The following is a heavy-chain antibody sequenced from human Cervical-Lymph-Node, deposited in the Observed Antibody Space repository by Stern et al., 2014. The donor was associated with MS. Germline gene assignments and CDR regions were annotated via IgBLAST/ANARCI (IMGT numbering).Heavy chain of an antibody. CDR2: INTNPGNP. CDR1: GYTFTHFA. J-gene: IGHJ4*02. CDR3: ARDPHNYGDRFDY. Sequence: QVQLVESGSELKKPGASVKVSCKASGYTFTHFALNWVRHAPGQGLQWMGWINTNPGNPSYAQAFTGRFVFSLDTSVSTAYLQISSLKAEDTAVYYCARDPHNYGDRFDYWGQGTLVTVSS. V-gene: IGHV7-4-1*02. D-gene: IGHD4-17*01.